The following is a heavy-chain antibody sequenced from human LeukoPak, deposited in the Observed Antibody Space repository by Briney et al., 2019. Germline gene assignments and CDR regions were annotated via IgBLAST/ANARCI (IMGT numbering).Heavy chain of an antibody. D-gene: IGHD3-22*01. CDR1: GFTFSSYW. CDR2: IYSGGNT. Sequence: GGSLRLSCAASGFTFSSYWMSWVRQAPGKGLEWVSFIYSGGNTYYADSVKGRFTISRDNSKNTVHLQMNSLRAEDTAMYYCARRVGDYSHPYDYWGQGTLVTVSS. V-gene: IGHV3-53*01. J-gene: IGHJ4*02. CDR3: ARRVGDYSHPYDY.